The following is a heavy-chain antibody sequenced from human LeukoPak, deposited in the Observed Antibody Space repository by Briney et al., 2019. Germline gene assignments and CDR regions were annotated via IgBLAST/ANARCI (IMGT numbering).Heavy chain of an antibody. CDR3: ARGATYAYYQDY. CDR2: ISSRSSTE. Sequence: QPGGSLRLSCAASGFSFNTHSMNWVRQAPGKGLEWISYISSRSSTEKYADSVKGRFTISRDNAKNTLYLQMNSLRAEDTAVYYCARGATYAYYQDYWGQGTLVTVSS. CDR1: GFSFNTHS. J-gene: IGHJ4*02. V-gene: IGHV3-48*04. D-gene: IGHD1-26*01.